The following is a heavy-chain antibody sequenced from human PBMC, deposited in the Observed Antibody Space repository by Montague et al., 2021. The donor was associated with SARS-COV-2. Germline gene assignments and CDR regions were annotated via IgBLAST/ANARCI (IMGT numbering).Heavy chain of an antibody. J-gene: IGHJ4*02. CDR1: GFSLSTSGMC. CDR3: ARMTVAGIPFDY. CDR2: XGWGDDK. D-gene: IGHD6-19*01. V-gene: IGHV2-70*11. Sequence: PALVKPTQTLTLTCTFSGFSLSTSGMCVSWIRQPPGKALEWLARXGWGDDKYYSTSLKTRLTISKDTSKNQVVLTMTNMDPVDTATYYCARMTVAGIPFDYWGQGTLVTVSS.